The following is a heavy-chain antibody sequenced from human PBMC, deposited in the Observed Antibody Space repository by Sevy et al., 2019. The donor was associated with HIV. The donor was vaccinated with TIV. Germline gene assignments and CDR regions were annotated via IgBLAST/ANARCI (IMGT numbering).Heavy chain of an antibody. D-gene: IGHD6-19*01. J-gene: IGHJ4*02. Sequence: GGSLRLSCAASGLTFSSHAMHWVRQAPGKGLEWVAVISSAGSNKYYADSVKGRFTISRDNPKNTLYLHMNSLRPEDTAVYYCTRDAGYSIAWSPSGYWGQGTLVTVSS. CDR2: ISSAGSNK. V-gene: IGHV3-30-3*01. CDR1: GLTFSSHA. CDR3: TRDAGYSIAWSPSGY.